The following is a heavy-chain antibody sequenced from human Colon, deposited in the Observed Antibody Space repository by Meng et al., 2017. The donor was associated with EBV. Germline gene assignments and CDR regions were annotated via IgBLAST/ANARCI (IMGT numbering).Heavy chain of an antibody. V-gene: IGHV4-39*01. D-gene: IGHD3-10*01. CDR3: ARRRGGSGRDC. CDR1: GGPISSSQYS. J-gene: IGHJ4*02. Sequence: SGPGMCKPSGTLSFTWTVLGGPISSSQYSLGWIRPPPGKGLQWIGNIYHSGSTSYNPSLQSRVTIFVDTSKNQFSLMLTSVTATDTAVYYCARRRGGSGRDCWGQGTLVTVSS. CDR2: IYHSGST.